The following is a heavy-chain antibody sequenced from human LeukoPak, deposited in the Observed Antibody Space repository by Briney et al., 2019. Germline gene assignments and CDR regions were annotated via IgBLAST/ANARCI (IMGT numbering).Heavy chain of an antibody. D-gene: IGHD2-2*02. Sequence: ASVKVSCKASGYTFTSYYMHWVRQAPGQGLEWMGWINPNIGATDYAQKFQGRVTMTRDTSISTAYMELYRLRSDDTAVYYCARAVPTALPNYFYYYMDVWGKGTTVTVSS. J-gene: IGHJ6*03. CDR2: INPNIGAT. CDR1: GYTFTSYY. V-gene: IGHV1-2*02. CDR3: ARAVPTALPNYFYYYMDV.